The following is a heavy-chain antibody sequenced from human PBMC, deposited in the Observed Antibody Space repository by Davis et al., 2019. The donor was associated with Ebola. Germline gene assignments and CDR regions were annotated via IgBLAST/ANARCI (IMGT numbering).Heavy chain of an antibody. D-gene: IGHD5-12*01. CDR2: ISSSSSYI. V-gene: IGHV3-21*01. J-gene: IGHJ6*02. CDR3: ARGAVATIRVYYYYYYGMDV. Sequence: ESLKISCAASGFTFSSYSMNWVRQAPGTGLEWVSSISSSSSYIYYADSVKGRFTISRDNAKNSLYLQMNSLRAEDTAVYYCARGAVATIRVYYYYYYGMDVWGQGTTVTVSS. CDR1: GFTFSSYS.